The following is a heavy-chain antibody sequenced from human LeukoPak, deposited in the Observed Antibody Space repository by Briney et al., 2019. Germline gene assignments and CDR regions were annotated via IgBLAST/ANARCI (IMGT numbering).Heavy chain of an antibody. D-gene: IGHD6-19*01. CDR1: GGSIRNSSFY. Sequence: SETLSLTCAVSGGSIRNSSFYWGWIRQPPGKGLEWTASIYNSGTTYYNPSLKSRITIFVDTSKNQVSLKLRSVTAADTAIYYCAKHGMWLVWLEYWGQGTLVTVSS. CDR2: IYNSGTT. CDR3: AKHGMWLVWLEY. J-gene: IGHJ4*02. V-gene: IGHV4-39*01.